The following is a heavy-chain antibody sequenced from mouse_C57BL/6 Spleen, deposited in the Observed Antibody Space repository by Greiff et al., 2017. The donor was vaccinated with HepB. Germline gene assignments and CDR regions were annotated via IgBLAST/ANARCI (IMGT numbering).Heavy chain of an antibody. Sequence: VQLKESGGGLVKPGGSLKLSCAASGFTFSDYGMHWVRQAPEKGLEWVAYISSGSSTIYYADTVKGRFTISRDNAKNTLFLQMTSLRSEDTAMYYCARKLLEAMDYWGQGTSVTVSS. D-gene: IGHD2-1*01. CDR1: GFTFSDYG. CDR3: ARKLLEAMDY. CDR2: ISSGSSTI. J-gene: IGHJ4*01. V-gene: IGHV5-17*01.